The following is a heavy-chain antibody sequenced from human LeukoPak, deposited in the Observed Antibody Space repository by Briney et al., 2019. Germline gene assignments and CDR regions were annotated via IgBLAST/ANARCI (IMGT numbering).Heavy chain of an antibody. CDR3: ARGHCRSTSCPPTFRYYYYYGMDV. J-gene: IGHJ6*04. Sequence: ASVKVSCKASGYTFTGYYMHWVRQAPGQGLEWMGWINPNSGGTNYAQKFQGWVTMTRDTSISTAYMELSRLRSDDTAVYYCARGHCRSTSCPPTFRYYYYYGMDVWGKGTTVTVSS. V-gene: IGHV1-2*04. CDR2: INPNSGGT. D-gene: IGHD2-2*01. CDR1: GYTFTGYY.